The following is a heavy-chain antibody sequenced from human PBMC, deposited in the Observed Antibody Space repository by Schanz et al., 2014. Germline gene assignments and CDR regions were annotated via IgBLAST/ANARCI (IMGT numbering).Heavy chain of an antibody. CDR3: ARANYRRKINFDY. J-gene: IGHJ4*02. D-gene: IGHD3-10*01. Sequence: VQLVESGGYLVQPGRSLRLSCAASGFIFSSYGLHWVRQAPGKGLEWVAFIWYDGSNKYYADSVKGRFTMSRDNSKNTLYLQMNSLRAEDTAVYYCARANYRRKINFDYWGRGTLVTVSS. CDR2: IWYDGSNK. V-gene: IGHV3-33*01. CDR1: GFIFSSYG.